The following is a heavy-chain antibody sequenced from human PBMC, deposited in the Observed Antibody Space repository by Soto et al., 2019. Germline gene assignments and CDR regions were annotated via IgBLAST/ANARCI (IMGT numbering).Heavy chain of an antibody. J-gene: IGHJ6*02. D-gene: IGHD2-15*01. CDR1: GYTFSITY. CDR3: ARGYCSGGNCYTGLDV. V-gene: IGHV1-46*01. CDR2: VYPSGGGT. Sequence: QVQLVQSGAEVRKPGASVRVSCKAAGYTFSITYLHWLRQAPGQGLEWLGLVYPSGGGTNYKESFQGRLNITRDTSTSTVYMDLSRLTSGDTAIYYCARGYCSGGNCYTGLDVWGQGTTVTASS.